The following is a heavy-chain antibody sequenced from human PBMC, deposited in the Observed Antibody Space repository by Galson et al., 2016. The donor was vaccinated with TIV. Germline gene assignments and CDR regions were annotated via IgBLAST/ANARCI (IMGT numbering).Heavy chain of an antibody. V-gene: IGHV3-23*01. CDR1: GFTFKKYG. D-gene: IGHD3-22*01. Sequence: LRLSCAASGFTFKKYGMAWVRQAPGKGLELVSAINGPGGTTYYADSVKDRFTVSRDNFENTLYLQMNSLSADDTAVYYCAKLRGDLYYYDSTGYYFFDSWGQGVLVTVSS. J-gene: IGHJ4*02. CDR3: AKLRGDLYYYDSTGYYFFDS. CDR2: INGPGGTT.